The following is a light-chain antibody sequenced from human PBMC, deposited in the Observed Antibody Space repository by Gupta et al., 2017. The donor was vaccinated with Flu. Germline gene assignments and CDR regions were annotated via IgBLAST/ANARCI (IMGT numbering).Light chain of an antibody. V-gene: IGLV3-21*02. CDR2: NDD. Sequence: SSVLTQPPSVSVAPGQTARSTCGGNNIGSKSVHWYQQKPGQAPALFVYNDDERPSGIPERFSGSNSATTATLTITRVEAGDEADYYYQVSERNSDICVFGAGTKLTVL. CDR3: QVSERNSDICV. CDR1: NIGSKS. J-gene: IGLJ1*01.